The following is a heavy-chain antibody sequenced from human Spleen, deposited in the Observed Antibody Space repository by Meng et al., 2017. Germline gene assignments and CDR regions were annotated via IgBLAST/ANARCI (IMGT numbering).Heavy chain of an antibody. Sequence: QVRLQQGGAGLLRPSETLSLTCAAYGGSFSGYYWNWIRQPPGKGLEWIGEINHSGSTNYNPSLKSRVTISVDTSKNQFSLKLSSVTAADTAVYYCARTRGYSDYEPFDYWGQGTLVTVSS. J-gene: IGHJ4*02. CDR1: GGSFSGYY. D-gene: IGHD5-12*01. V-gene: IGHV4-34*01. CDR3: ARTRGYSDYEPFDY. CDR2: INHSGST.